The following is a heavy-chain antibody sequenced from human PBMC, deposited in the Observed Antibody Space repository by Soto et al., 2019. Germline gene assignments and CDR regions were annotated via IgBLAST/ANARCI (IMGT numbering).Heavy chain of an antibody. CDR2: VYHTGRT. D-gene: IGHD3-3*01. J-gene: IGHJ4*02. CDR1: GGSISSGGYY. V-gene: IGHV4-61*08. CDR3: ARDFAYFDS. Sequence: SETLSLTCTVSGGSISSGGYYWSRIRQPPGKGLEWIGYVYHTGRTSYNPSLKSRVSISMDTSKNQFSLNLDSVTAADTAVYFCARDFAYFDSWGQGTLVTVSS.